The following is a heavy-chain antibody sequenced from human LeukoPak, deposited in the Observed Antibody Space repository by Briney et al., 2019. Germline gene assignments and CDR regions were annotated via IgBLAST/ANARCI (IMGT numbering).Heavy chain of an antibody. CDR3: ARQGYCSGTSCYAGGDWFDP. CDR1: GASINSGGYS. D-gene: IGHD2-2*01. J-gene: IGHJ5*02. Sequence: SQTLSLTCGVSGASINSGGYSWSWIRQPPGKGLEWTGHISHSGSTYYNPSLKSRVTISVDRSKNQFSLKLTSVTAADTAVYYCARQGYCSGTSCYAGGDWFDPWGQGTLVTVSS. CDR2: ISHSGST. V-gene: IGHV4-30-2*01.